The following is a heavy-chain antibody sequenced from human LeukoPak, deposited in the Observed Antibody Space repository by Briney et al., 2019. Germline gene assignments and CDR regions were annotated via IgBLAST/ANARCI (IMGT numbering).Heavy chain of an antibody. D-gene: IGHD2-15*01. Sequence: PGGSLRLSCAASGFTFSGSALHWVRQASGKGLEWVGRIRSKANSYATAYAASVKGRFTISRDDSKNTAYLQMNSLKTEDTAVYYCTAPLLHCSGGSCYSDYWGQGTLVTVSS. V-gene: IGHV3-73*01. J-gene: IGHJ4*02. CDR3: TAPLLHCSGGSCYSDY. CDR2: IRSKANSYAT. CDR1: GFTFSGSA.